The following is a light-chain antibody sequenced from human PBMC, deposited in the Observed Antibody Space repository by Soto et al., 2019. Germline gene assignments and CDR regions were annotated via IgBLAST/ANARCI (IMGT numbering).Light chain of an antibody. J-gene: IGKJ1*01. CDR2: ASS. V-gene: IGKV1-6*01. CDR1: QGIRND. Sequence: AIQMTQSPSSLSASVGDRVNITCRASQGIRNDLAWYQQRPGAAPKLLIFASSNLQTGVPSRFRGSGSGTDFTLTISSLLPDDFATYYCLQDYTYPRTFGQGTKVGI. CDR3: LQDYTYPRT.